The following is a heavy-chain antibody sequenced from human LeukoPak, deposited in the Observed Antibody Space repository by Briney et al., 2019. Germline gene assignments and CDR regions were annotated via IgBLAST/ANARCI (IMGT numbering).Heavy chain of an antibody. J-gene: IGHJ3*02. CDR2: IWYDGSNK. CDR1: GFTFSSYV. V-gene: IGHV3-33*01. CDR3: ARDRRRHYVTPFDI. D-gene: IGHD3-10*02. Sequence: GGSLRLSCAPSGFTFSSYVMHWVRQAPGKGLEWVAVIWYDGSNKYCADSVKGRFTISRDNSKNTLYLQMNSLRAEDTAVYYCARDRRRHYVTPFDIWGQGTMVTVSS.